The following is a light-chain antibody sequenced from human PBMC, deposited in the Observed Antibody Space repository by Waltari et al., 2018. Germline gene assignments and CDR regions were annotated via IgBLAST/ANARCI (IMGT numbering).Light chain of an antibody. CDR1: RSVSTN. V-gene: IGKV3-15*01. Sequence: EIVMTQSAATLSASPGERATLSCRASRSVSTNLAWYQQKPGQPPRLLIFGASTRATGVPARFSGSGSGTEFTLTISTMQFEDSAVYYCQQYDNWPPFTFGGGTKVEIK. CDR2: GAS. J-gene: IGKJ4*01. CDR3: QQYDNWPPFT.